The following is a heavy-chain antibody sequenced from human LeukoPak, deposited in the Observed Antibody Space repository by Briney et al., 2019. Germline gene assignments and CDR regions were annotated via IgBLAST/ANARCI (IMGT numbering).Heavy chain of an antibody. V-gene: IGHV3-7*01. CDR3: ARLFGYDYGYLY. CDR2: IKQDGSEK. D-gene: IGHD5-18*01. Sequence: PGGSLRLSCAASGFTFSNYWMSWVRQAPGKGLEWVANIKQDGSEKYYVDSVRGRFTISRDNAKNSLYLQMNSLRAEDTAVYYCARLFGYDYGYLYRGQETLVTVSS. CDR1: GFTFSNYW. J-gene: IGHJ4*02.